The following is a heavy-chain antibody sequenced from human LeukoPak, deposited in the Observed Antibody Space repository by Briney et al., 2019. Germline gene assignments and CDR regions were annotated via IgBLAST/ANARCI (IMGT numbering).Heavy chain of an antibody. J-gene: IGHJ4*02. CDR1: GGSISRYY. CDR3: ARSEPRGYSYGFVDY. Sequence: PSETLSLTCTVSGGSISRYYWSWIRQPPGMGLEWIGYIFYSGYTNYNPSLKSRVTISVDTSKNQLSLKVTSVTAADTAVYYCARSEPRGYSYGFVDYWGQGTLVTVSS. V-gene: IGHV4-59*01. CDR2: IFYSGYT. D-gene: IGHD5-12*01.